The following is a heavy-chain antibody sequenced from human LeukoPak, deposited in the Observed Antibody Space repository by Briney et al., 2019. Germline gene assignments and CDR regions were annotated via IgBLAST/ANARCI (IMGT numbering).Heavy chain of an antibody. Sequence: SETLSLTCVVYGGSFSGYYWSWIRHPPGKGMEWIGYIYYSGSTNYNPSLKSRVTISVDTSKNQFSLKLSSVTAADTAVYYCARETSQKGAHYMDVWGKGTTVTISS. CDR3: ARETSQKGAHYMDV. V-gene: IGHV4-59*01. D-gene: IGHD3-16*01. CDR2: IYYSGST. J-gene: IGHJ6*03. CDR1: GGSFSGYY.